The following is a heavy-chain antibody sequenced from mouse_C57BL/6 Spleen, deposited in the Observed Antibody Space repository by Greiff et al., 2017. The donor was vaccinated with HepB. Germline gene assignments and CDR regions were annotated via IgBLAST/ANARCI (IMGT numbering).Heavy chain of an antibody. Sequence: EVKLQESGGGLVQPGGSLKLSCAASGFTFSDYYMYWVRQTPEKRLEWVAYISNGGGSTYYPDTVKGRFTISRDNAKNTLYLQMSRLKSEDTAIYYCARHDDDGSSFDYWGQGTTLTVSS. CDR1: GFTFSDYY. CDR3: ARHDDDGSSFDY. D-gene: IGHD2-3*01. CDR2: ISNGGGST. V-gene: IGHV5-12*01. J-gene: IGHJ2*01.